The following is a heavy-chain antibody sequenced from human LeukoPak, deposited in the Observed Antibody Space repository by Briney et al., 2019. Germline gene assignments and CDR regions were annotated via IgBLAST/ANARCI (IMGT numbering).Heavy chain of an antibody. Sequence: GGSLRVSCAASGFTFSSPWMSWVRQAPGKGLEWVANIKQDGSEKFYVDSVKGRFTISRDNAKNSLYLQMNSLRAEDTAVYYCARDHSSGWSLDYWGQGTLVTVSS. CDR3: ARDHSSGWSLDY. J-gene: IGHJ4*02. CDR1: GFTFSSPW. V-gene: IGHV3-7*01. CDR2: IKQDGSEK. D-gene: IGHD6-19*01.